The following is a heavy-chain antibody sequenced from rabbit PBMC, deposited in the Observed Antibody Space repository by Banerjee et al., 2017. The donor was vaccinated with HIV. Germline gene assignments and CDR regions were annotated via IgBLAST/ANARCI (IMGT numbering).Heavy chain of an antibody. J-gene: IGHJ4*01. CDR1: GFSFSNKYV. V-gene: IGHV1S45*01. CDR2: IYSSNGDK. D-gene: IGHD7-1*01. CDR3: ARMDRGYSAAGNL. Sequence: QEQLVESGGGLVKPGASLTLSCKASGFSFSNKYVMCWVRQAPGKGLELIACIYSSNGDKWYASWVKGRFTISKISSTTVTLPMTSLTAADTATYFCARMDRGYSAAGNLWGQGTLVTVS.